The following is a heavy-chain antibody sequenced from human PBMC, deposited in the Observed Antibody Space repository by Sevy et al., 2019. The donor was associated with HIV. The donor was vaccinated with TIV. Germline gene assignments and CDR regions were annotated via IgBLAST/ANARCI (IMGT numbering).Heavy chain of an antibody. CDR3: ARDQIRGQLWLRGYFDY. D-gene: IGHD5-18*01. CDR1: GGTFSSYA. Sequence: ASLKVSCKASGGTFSSYAISWVRQAPGQGLEWMGGIIPIFGTANYAQKFQGRVTITADKSTSTAYMELSSLRSEDTAVYYGARDQIRGQLWLRGYFDYWGQGTLVTVSS. J-gene: IGHJ4*02. CDR2: IIPIFGTA. V-gene: IGHV1-69*06.